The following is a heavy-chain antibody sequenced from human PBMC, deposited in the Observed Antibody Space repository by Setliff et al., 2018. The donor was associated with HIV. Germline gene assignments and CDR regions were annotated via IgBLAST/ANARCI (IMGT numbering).Heavy chain of an antibody. CDR1: GGSISTYY. CDR3: ASGPHQYFHFYGMDV. Sequence: PSETLSLTCTVSGGSISTYYWSWIRQPPGKGLEWIGSIYFTGSSDNNPSLASRLVMSLDPSKNQFSLKLNSMTAADTAMYYCASGPHQYFHFYGMDVWGQGTTVTVSS. CDR2: IYFTGSS. J-gene: IGHJ6*02. V-gene: IGHV4-59*12.